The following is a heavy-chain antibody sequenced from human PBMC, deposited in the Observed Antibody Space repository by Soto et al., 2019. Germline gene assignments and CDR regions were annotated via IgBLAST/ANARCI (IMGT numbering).Heavy chain of an antibody. CDR3: AKSYSSSLGPYWFDP. D-gene: IGHD6-13*01. V-gene: IGHV3-23*01. CDR2: ISGSGGST. Sequence: GGSLRLSCAASGFTFSSYAMSWVRQAPGKGLEWVSAISGSGGSTYYADSVKGRFTISRDNSKNTLYLQMNSLRAEDTAVYYCAKSYSSSLGPYWFDPWGQGTLVTVSS. CDR1: GFTFSSYA. J-gene: IGHJ5*02.